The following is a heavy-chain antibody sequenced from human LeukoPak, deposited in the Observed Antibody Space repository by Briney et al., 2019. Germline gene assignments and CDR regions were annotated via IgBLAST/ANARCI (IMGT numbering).Heavy chain of an antibody. CDR2: ISSSGSTI. D-gene: IGHD3-22*01. J-gene: IGHJ4*02. CDR1: GFTFSSYE. Sequence: GGSLRLSCAASGFTFSSYEMNWVRQAPGKGLEWVSYISSSGSTIYYADSVKGRFTISRDNAKNSLYLQMNSLRAEDTAVYYCAKSSSSYYDTSGYLDYWGQGTLVTVSS. V-gene: IGHV3-48*03. CDR3: AKSSSSYYDTSGYLDY.